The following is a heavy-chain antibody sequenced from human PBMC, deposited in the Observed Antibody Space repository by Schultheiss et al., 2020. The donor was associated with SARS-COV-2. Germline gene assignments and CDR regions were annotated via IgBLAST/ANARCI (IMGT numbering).Heavy chain of an antibody. Sequence: SETLSLTCTVSGGSISSYYWSWIRQPAGKGLEWIGRIYTSGSTYYNPSLKSRVTISVDTSKNQFSLKLSSVTAADTAVYYCARYGLDYYDSSGYTGFDYWGQGTLVTVSS. V-gene: IGHV4-4*07. CDR2: IYTSGST. J-gene: IGHJ4*02. CDR1: GGSISSYY. D-gene: IGHD3-22*01. CDR3: ARYGLDYYDSSGYTGFDY.